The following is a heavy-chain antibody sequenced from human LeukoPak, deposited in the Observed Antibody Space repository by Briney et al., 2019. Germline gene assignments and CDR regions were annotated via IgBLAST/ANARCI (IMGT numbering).Heavy chain of an antibody. CDR3: ARGGRDSFTNWFDP. CDR1: GGTFSSYA. Sequence: ASVKVSCKASGGTFSSYAISWVRQAPGQGLEWMGRIIPILGIANYAQKFQGRVTITADKSTSTAYMELSSLRSEDTAVYYCARGGRDSFTNWFDPWGQGTLVTVSS. CDR2: IIPILGIA. D-gene: IGHD2-21*01. V-gene: IGHV1-69*04. J-gene: IGHJ5*02.